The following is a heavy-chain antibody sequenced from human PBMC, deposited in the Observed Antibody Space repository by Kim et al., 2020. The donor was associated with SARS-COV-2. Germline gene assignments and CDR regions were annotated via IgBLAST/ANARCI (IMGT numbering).Heavy chain of an antibody. CDR2: SI. V-gene: IGHV3-9*01. Sequence: SIGYADSVKGRFTISRDNAKNSLYLQMNSLRAEDTALYYCATAAAVDFDYWGQGTLVTVSS. J-gene: IGHJ4*02. CDR3: ATAAAVDFDY. D-gene: IGHD2-2*01.